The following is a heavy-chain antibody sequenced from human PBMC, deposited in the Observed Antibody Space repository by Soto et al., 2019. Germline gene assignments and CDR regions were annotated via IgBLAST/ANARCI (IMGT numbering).Heavy chain of an antibody. CDR2: IHTSGST. CDR3: ERTTVPYYYPCGMDV. V-gene: IGHV4-4*07. J-gene: IGHJ6*02. Sequence: QVQLQESGPGLVKPSETLSLTCTVSGGSISSYYWSWIRQPAGKGLEWIGRIHTSGSTNYNPSLKSRVTMSVDTANTQFSLKLSSVTAADTAVYYCERTTVPYYYPCGMDVWGQGTTVTVSS. CDR1: GGSISSYY. D-gene: IGHD4-4*01.